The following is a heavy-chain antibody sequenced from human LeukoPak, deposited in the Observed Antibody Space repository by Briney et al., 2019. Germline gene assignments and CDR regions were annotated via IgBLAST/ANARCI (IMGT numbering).Heavy chain of an antibody. CDR3: ARLWFARGTNGMDV. CDR2: FYTSGST. CDR1: GGSISSYY. Sequence: PSETLSLTCTVSGGSISSYYWSRIRQPAGKGLEWIGRFYTSGSTNYNPSLKSRVTMSVDTSKNQFSLKLSSVTAADTAVYYCARLWFARGTNGMDVWGQGTTVTVSS. V-gene: IGHV4-4*07. D-gene: IGHD3-10*01. J-gene: IGHJ6*02.